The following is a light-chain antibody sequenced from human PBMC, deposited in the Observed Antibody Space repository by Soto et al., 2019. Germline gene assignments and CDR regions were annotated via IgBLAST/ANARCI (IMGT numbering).Light chain of an antibody. Sequence: EIVLTQSPATLSLAPGERAILSCRASQSVGTYLAWYQQKPGQAPRLLIYGAYSRATGVPYRFSGSGAGTDFTLPIGRREPDDFAVYYCQQDGSFRQGAKVDIK. CDR2: GAY. V-gene: IGKV3-20*01. CDR1: QSVGTY. J-gene: IGKJ1*01. CDR3: QQDGS.